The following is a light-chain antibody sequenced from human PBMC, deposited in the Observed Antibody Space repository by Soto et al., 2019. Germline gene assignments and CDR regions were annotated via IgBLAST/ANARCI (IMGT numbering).Light chain of an antibody. V-gene: IGLV1-44*01. CDR2: NNN. CDR1: SSNIGINT. J-gene: IGLJ1*01. CDR3: AAWDDSRNGYV. Sequence: QSVLTQPPSASETPGQRVTISCSGSSSNIGINTVDWFQQLPGTAPKLLIYNNNQRPSGVPDRFSGSKSGTSASLAISGLQSEDESDYYCAAWDDSRNGYVFGTGTKVTVL.